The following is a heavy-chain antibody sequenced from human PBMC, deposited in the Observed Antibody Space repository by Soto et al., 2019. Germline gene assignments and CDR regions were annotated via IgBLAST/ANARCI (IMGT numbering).Heavy chain of an antibody. CDR3: ARETYSGFYFDY. V-gene: IGHV3-74*01. CDR2: INSDGSRT. D-gene: IGHD4-4*01. CDR1: GFTFTDYW. Sequence: SGGSLRLSSAASGFTFTDYWTHWVRQAPGKGLVWVSRINSDGSRTSYADSVTGRYTISRDNAKNTLYLQMNSLRVEDTALYYCARETYSGFYFDYWGQGTLVTVYS. J-gene: IGHJ4*02.